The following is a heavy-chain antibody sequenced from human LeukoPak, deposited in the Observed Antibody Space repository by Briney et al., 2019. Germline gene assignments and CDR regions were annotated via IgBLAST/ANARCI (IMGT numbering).Heavy chain of an antibody. D-gene: IGHD1-1*01. Sequence: GESLKISCKGSGYSFTSYWIGWVRQMPGKGLEWMGIINPGDSDTRYSPSFQGQVTISVDKSISTAYLQWSSLQASDTAMYYCARHPRIPRERRHYYYYMDVWGKGTTVTVSS. CDR3: ARHPRIPRERRHYYYYMDV. CDR1: GYSFTSYW. V-gene: IGHV5-51*01. J-gene: IGHJ6*03. CDR2: INPGDSDT.